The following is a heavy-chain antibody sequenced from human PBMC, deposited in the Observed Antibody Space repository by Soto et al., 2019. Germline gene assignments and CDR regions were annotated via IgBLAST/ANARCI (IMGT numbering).Heavy chain of an antibody. CDR3: AKDGYRGSGRYYYYMDV. CDR2: ISGSGGST. D-gene: IGHD3-10*01. CDR1: GFAFRSYA. Sequence: GGSLRVSCAASGFAFRSYAMSWVRPAPGKGLEWVSAISGSGGSTYYADSVKGRFTISRDNSKNTLYLQMNSLRAEDTAVYYCAKDGYRGSGRYYYYMDVWGKGTTVTVSS. V-gene: IGHV3-23*01. J-gene: IGHJ6*03.